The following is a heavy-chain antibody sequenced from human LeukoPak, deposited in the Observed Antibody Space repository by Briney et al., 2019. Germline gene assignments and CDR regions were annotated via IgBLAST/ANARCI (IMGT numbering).Heavy chain of an antibody. CDR3: AKGSRLLWFGENSYFDY. V-gene: IGHV3-23*01. J-gene: IGHJ4*02. CDR1: GFTFSSYW. CDR2: ISGSGGST. D-gene: IGHD3-10*01. Sequence: PGGSLRLSCAASGFTFSSYWMSWVRQAPGKGLEWVSAISGSGGSTYYADSVKGRFTISRDNSKNTLYLQMNSLRAEDTAVYYCAKGSRLLWFGENSYFDYWGQGTLVTVSS.